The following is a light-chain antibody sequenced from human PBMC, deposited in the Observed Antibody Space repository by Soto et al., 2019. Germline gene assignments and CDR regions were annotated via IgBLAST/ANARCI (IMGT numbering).Light chain of an antibody. J-gene: IGKJ5*01. V-gene: IGKV3-20*01. CDR3: QHFRA. CDR1: QSVSSSF. Sequence: EIVLTQSPGTLSLSPVEIATLSCRASQSVSSSFVAWYQQKRGQPPRLLIYGASNRATGIPDRFSGSGSGTDFTLTLSRVEPDDFAVYYCQHFRAFGQGTRLEIK. CDR2: GAS.